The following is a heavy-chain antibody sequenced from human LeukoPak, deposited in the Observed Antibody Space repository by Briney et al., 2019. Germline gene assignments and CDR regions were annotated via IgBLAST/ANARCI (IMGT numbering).Heavy chain of an antibody. Sequence: GGSLRLSCGASGFTFSSYGMHWVRQAPGKGLEWVAFIRYDGSNKYYADSVKGRFTISRDNSKNTLYLQMNSLRAEDTAVYYCARDYAWDSYGLVLDSWGQGALVTVSS. V-gene: IGHV3-30*02. J-gene: IGHJ4*02. CDR1: GFTFSSYG. CDR2: IRYDGSNK. CDR3: ARDYAWDSYGLVLDS. D-gene: IGHD3-16*02.